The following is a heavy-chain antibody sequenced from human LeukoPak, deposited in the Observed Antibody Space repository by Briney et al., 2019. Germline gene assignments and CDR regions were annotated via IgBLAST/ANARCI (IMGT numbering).Heavy chain of an antibody. V-gene: IGHV5-51*01. Sequence: GASLKISCKGSGYSFTSYWIGWVRQMPGKGLEWMGIIYPGDSDTRYSPSFQGQVTISADKSISTAYLQWSSLKASDTAMYYCARAEGGSSSWYSSFDYWGQGTLVTVSS. CDR1: GYSFTSYW. J-gene: IGHJ4*02. CDR2: IYPGDSDT. CDR3: ARAEGGSSSWYSSFDY. D-gene: IGHD6-13*01.